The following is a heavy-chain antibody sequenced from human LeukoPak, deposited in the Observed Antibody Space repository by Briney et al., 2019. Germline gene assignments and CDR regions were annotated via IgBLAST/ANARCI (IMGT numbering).Heavy chain of an antibody. CDR3: ARGGIAARFAH. Sequence: GGSLRLSCAASGFTFRSYEMNWVRQAPGKGLEWVSYISSGSSSIFYADSVKGRFTISRDNSKNSLYLQMNSLRVEDTAVYYCARGGIAARFAHWGQGTLVTVSS. CDR1: GFTFRSYE. D-gene: IGHD6-6*01. V-gene: IGHV3-48*03. J-gene: IGHJ4*02. CDR2: ISSGSSSI.